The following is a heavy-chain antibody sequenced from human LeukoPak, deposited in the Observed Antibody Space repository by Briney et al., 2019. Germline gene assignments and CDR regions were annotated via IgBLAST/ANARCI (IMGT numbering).Heavy chain of an antibody. CDR1: GGSISSSSFY. V-gene: IGHV4-39*01. Sequence: SETLSLTCTVSGGSISSSSFYWDWIRQPPGEGLEWIGSIYYSGSTYYNPSLKSRVAISVDTSKNQFSLKLSSVTAADTALYYCARRNWNDVNFDYWGQGTLVTVSS. CDR2: IYYSGST. D-gene: IGHD1-1*01. J-gene: IGHJ4*02. CDR3: ARRNWNDVNFDY.